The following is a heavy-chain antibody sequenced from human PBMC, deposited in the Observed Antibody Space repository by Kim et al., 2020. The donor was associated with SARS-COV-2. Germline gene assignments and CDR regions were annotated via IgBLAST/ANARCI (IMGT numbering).Heavy chain of an antibody. CDR1: GGSFSEYK. CDR2: INHSGGT. J-gene: IGHJ6*02. CDR3: AIGRAGVVPAPVLGLGPYYDFYALDV. Sequence: SETLSLTCAVYGGSFSEYKWSWIRQAPGKGLEWIGEINHSGGTNLSPSLKSRLTISVDTSKSQFSLRLKSMTATDTAVYYCAIGRAGVVPAPVLGLGPYYDFYALDVWGRGTPVAVSS. V-gene: IGHV4-34*01. D-gene: IGHD2-2*02.